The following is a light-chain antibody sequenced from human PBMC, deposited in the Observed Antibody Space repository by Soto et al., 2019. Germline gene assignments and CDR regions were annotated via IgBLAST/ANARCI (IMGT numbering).Light chain of an antibody. V-gene: IGKV1-5*03. CDR3: QQYNSYSPT. CDR2: KAS. Sequence: DIPMTQSPSTLSASVGDRVTITCRASQSISVWLAWYQQKAGKAPNLLIYKASRLESGVPSRFSGSGSETEFTLNISGLQPGDSATYYCQQYNSYSPTFGHGTKVEVK. CDR1: QSISVW. J-gene: IGKJ1*01.